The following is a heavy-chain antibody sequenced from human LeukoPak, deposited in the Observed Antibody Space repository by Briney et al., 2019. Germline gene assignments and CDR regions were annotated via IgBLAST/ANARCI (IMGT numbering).Heavy chain of an antibody. CDR1: GFTFDDYT. CDR3: AFSGYNINAYFDY. D-gene: IGHD3-22*01. CDR2: ISWDGGST. J-gene: IGHJ4*02. V-gene: IGHV3-43*01. Sequence: GGSLRLSCVASGFTFDDYTMHWVRQAPGKGLEWVSLISWDGGSTYYADSVKGRFTISRDNSKNSLYLQMNSLRTEDTALYYCAFSGYNINAYFDYWGQGTLVTVSS.